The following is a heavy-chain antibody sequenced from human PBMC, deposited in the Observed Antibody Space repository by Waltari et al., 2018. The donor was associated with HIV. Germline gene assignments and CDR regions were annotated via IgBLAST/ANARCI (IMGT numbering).Heavy chain of an antibody. CDR2: IYSGGNT. CDR3: ARDPEMATKWGY. V-gene: IGHV3-53*01. J-gene: IGHJ4*02. Sequence: EVQLVESGGGLIQPGGSLRLSCAAYGFTVSSNYMSWVRQAPGKGREWVSVIYSGGNTYYADSVKGRFTISRDNSKNTLYLQMNSLRAEDTAVYYCARDPEMATKWGYWGQGTLVTVSS. CDR1: GFTVSSNY. D-gene: IGHD5-12*01.